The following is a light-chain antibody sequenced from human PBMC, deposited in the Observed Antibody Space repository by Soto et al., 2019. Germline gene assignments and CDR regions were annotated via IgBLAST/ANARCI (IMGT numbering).Light chain of an antibody. CDR1: PNIDNY. J-gene: IGKJ5*01. Sequence: DIQMTQSPSSLSASVGDRVTITCQASPNIDNYLNWYQKKPGKAPNLLIYDASSLKTGVPSRFSGSGSGTDFTFTINSLQTEDFATYDCQHYDHVQVTFGQGTRREIK. CDR3: QHYDHVQVT. CDR2: DAS. V-gene: IGKV1-33*01.